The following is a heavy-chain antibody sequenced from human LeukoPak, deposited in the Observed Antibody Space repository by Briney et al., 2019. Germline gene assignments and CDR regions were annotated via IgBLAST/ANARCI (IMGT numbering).Heavy chain of an antibody. CDR2: IYPGDSDT. CDR1: GYSFTSYW. CDR3: ARHWYDYGDWFDP. J-gene: IGHJ5*02. V-gene: IGHV5-51*01. D-gene: IGHD4-17*01. Sequence: GESLKVSCKGSGYSFTSYWIGWVRQMPGKGLEWMGIIYPGDSDTRYSPSFQGQVTISADKSISTAYLQWSSLKASDTAMYYCARHWYDYGDWFDPWGQGTLVTVSS.